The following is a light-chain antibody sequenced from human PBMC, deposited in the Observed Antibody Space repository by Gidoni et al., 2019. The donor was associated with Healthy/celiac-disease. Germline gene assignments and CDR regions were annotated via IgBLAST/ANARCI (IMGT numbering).Light chain of an antibody. J-gene: IGKJ2*01. CDR1: QSISSY. CDR3: QLSYSTPYT. Sequence: DIQMTQSPSSLSASVGDRVTITCRASQSISSYLNWYQQKPGKAPKLLIYAASSLQSGVPSRFSGSGSGTAFTLTISSLQPEDFATYYCQLSYSTPYTFGQETKLEIK. V-gene: IGKV1-39*01. CDR2: AAS.